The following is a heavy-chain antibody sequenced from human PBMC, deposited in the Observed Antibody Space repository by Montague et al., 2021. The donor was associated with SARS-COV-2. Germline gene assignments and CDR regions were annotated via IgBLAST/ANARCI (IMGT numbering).Heavy chain of an antibody. CDR2: IYYSGST. V-gene: IGHV4-59*05. Sequence: SETLSLTCTVSGGSISSYYWSWIRQPPGKGLEWIGSIYYSGSTYYNPSLKSRVTISVDTSKNQFSLKLSSVTAADTAVYYCARQGRISMVRLNWFDPWGQGTLVTVSS. CDR3: ARQGRISMVRLNWFDP. CDR1: GGSISSYY. J-gene: IGHJ5*02. D-gene: IGHD3-10*01.